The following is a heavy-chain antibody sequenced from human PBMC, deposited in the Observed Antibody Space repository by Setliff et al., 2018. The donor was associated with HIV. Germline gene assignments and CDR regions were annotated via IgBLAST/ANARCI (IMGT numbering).Heavy chain of an antibody. D-gene: IGHD4-17*01. CDR1: GYTFTAFG. CDR2: ISTYNSNT. Sequence: ASVKVSCKASGYTFTAFGMNWPRQAPGQGPEWMGWISTYNSNTNYAQKFQGRVTMTTDTSTSTVYMELRGLRSDDTAVYYCAKDPSVTVTTIWGQGTMVTVSS. V-gene: IGHV1-18*01. CDR3: AKDPSVTVTTI. J-gene: IGHJ3*02.